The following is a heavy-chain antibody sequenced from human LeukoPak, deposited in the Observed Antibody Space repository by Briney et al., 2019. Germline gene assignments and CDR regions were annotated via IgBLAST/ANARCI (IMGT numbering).Heavy chain of an antibody. D-gene: IGHD6-13*01. J-gene: IGHJ4*02. V-gene: IGHV3-15*01. Sequence: GGSLRLSCAASGFTFIHASMTWVRQVPGRGLEWIGRFKGKIDGGAIESAASVQGRFTISRDDSKDTFYLQMDSLKIEDTGVYYCTTDLAYMAAPGIDYWGQGTLVTVSS. CDR2: FKGKIDGGAI. CDR1: GFTFIHAS. CDR3: TTDLAYMAAPGIDY.